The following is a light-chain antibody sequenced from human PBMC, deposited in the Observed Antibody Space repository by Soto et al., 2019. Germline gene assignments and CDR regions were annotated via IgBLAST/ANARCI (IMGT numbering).Light chain of an antibody. CDR2: DIN. V-gene: IGLV2-14*01. Sequence: QSALAQPASVSGSAGRSITISCTVTSSDVGNYIFVSWYRQHPGKAPKLMIYDINNRPSGVSNRFSGSKSGNTASLTISGLQAEDEADYYCVSYTTSASYVFGTGTKVTVL. CDR3: VSYTTSASYV. J-gene: IGLJ1*01. CDR1: SSDVGNYIF.